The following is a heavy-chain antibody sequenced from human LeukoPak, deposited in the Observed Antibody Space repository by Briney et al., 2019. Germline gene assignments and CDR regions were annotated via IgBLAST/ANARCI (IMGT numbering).Heavy chain of an antibody. J-gene: IGHJ4*02. CDR1: GFTFSSYG. V-gene: IGHV3-33*06. CDR2: IWYDGSNK. CDR3: AKGALAVAGIDY. D-gene: IGHD6-19*01. Sequence: PGGSLRLSCAASGFTFSSYGMHWVRQAPGKGLEWVAVIWYDGSNKHYADSVKGRFTISRDNSKNTLYLQMNSLRAEDTAVYYCAKGALAVAGIDYWGQGTLVTVSS.